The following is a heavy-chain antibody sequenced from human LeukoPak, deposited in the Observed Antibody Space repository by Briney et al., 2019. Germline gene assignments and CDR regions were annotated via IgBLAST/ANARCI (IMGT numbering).Heavy chain of an antibody. CDR1: GFTFSSYS. V-gene: IGHV3-21*01. J-gene: IGHJ4*02. Sequence: GGSLRLSCAASGFTFSSYSMNWVRQAPGKGLEWVSSISSSSSYIYYADSVKGRFTISRDNAKNSLYLQMNSLRVEDTAVYYCATPAHMVRGVIIDYWGQGTLVTVFS. D-gene: IGHD3-10*01. CDR3: ATPAHMVRGVIIDY. CDR2: ISSSSSYI.